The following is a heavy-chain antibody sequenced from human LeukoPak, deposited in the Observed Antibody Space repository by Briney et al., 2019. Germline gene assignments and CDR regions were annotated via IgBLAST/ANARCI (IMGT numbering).Heavy chain of an antibody. D-gene: IGHD3-10*01. J-gene: IGHJ3*02. CDR2: ISAGGGTT. CDR3: AKDKGGSGSYYKDAFDI. CDR1: GFTFSSYA. Sequence: GGSLRLSCAASGFTFSSYAMSWVRQAPGKGLEWVSAISAGGGTTSYADSVKGRLTISRDNSKSTLYLQMNSLRAEDTAVYYCAKDKGGSGSYYKDAFDIWGQGTMVTVSS. V-gene: IGHV3-23*01.